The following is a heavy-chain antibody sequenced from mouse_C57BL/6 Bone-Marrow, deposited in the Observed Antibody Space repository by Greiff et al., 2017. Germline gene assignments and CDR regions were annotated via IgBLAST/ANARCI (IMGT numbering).Heavy chain of an antibody. CDR3: ARYYYGSSYYAMDY. CDR1: GFTFTDYY. Sequence: EVKLVESGGGLVQPGGSLSLSCAASGFTFTDYYMSWVRQPPGKALEWLGFIRNKANGYTTEYSASVKGRFTISRDNSQSILYLQMNALRPEDSATYYCARYYYGSSYYAMDYWGQGTSVTVSS. CDR2: IRNKANGYTT. V-gene: IGHV7-3*01. D-gene: IGHD1-1*01. J-gene: IGHJ4*01.